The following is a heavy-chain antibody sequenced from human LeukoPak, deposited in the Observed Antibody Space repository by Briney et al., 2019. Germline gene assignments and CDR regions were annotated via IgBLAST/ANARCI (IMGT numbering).Heavy chain of an antibody. J-gene: IGHJ4*02. V-gene: IGHV1-2*02. CDR3: ARDSTSTWWGGSDN. CDR1: GYTFIGHY. CDR2: IDPNTGGT. D-gene: IGHD2-15*01. Sequence: ASVKVSCKTSGYTFIGHYIHWVRQAPGQGLEWVGWIDPNTGGTTYAPQFQGRVTLTRDTSVSTGYMHLASLRSDDTAVYYCARDSTSTWWGGSDNWGQGTQVAVSS.